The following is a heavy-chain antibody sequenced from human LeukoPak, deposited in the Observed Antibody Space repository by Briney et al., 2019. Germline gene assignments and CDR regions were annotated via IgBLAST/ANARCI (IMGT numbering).Heavy chain of an antibody. D-gene: IGHD3-22*01. V-gene: IGHV4-39*07. CDR3: ARDAYYYDSSGYYNGWDYYYYMDV. CDR2: IYYSGST. Sequence: SETLSLTCTVSGGSISSSSYYWGWIRQPPGKGLEWIGSIYYSGSTNYNPSLKSRVTISVDTSKNQFSLKLSSVTAADTAVYYCARDAYYYDSSGYYNGWDYYYYMDVWGKGTTVTISS. J-gene: IGHJ6*03. CDR1: GGSISSSSYY.